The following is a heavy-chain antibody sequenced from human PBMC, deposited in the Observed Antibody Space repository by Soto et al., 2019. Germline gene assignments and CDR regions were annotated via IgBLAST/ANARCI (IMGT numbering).Heavy chain of an antibody. CDR3: ARDIRGSYDY. V-gene: IGHV3-66*01. Sequence: EVQLVESGGGLVQPGGSLRLSCAASGFTVSSSYMSWVRQAPGKGLEWVSVIYSGGSTYYADSVKGRFTISRDNSKNTLYLQMNSLRGEDTAVYCCARDIRGSYDYWGQGTLVTVSS. CDR2: IYSGGST. CDR1: GFTVSSSY. D-gene: IGHD1-26*01. J-gene: IGHJ4*02.